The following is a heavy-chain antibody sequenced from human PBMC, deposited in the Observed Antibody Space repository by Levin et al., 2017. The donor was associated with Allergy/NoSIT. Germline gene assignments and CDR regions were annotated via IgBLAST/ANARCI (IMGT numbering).Heavy chain of an antibody. D-gene: IGHD3-10*01. V-gene: IGHV3-23*01. J-gene: IGHJ4*02. CDR3: AKDTRRFGELLFLTNYFDY. CDR1: GFTFSSYA. Sequence: GGSLRLSCAASGFTFSSYAMSWVRQAPGKGLEWVSAISGSGGSTYYADSVKGRFTISRDNSKNTLYLQMNSLRAEDTAVYYCAKDTRRFGELLFLTNYFDYWGQGTLVTVSS. CDR2: ISGSGGST.